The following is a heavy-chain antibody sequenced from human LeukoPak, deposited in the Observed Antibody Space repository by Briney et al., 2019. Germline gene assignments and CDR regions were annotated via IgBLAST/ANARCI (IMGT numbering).Heavy chain of an antibody. CDR3: ARHYDGRETRSYYEDY. V-gene: IGHV4-59*08. CDR1: GDSLTRHY. D-gene: IGHD1-26*01. J-gene: IGHJ4*02. CDR2: INYSGST. Sequence: PSETLSLICTVSGDSLTRHYWSWIRQPPGKGLEWIGDINYSGSTDHNPSLKSRVTMSVETSKIQFSLKLSSVTAADTSVYYCARHYDGRETRSYYEDYWGQGTLVIVSS.